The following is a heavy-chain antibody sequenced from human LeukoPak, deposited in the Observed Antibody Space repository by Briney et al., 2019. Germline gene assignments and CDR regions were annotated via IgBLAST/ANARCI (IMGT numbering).Heavy chain of an antibody. Sequence: SGPTLVKHTQTLTLTCTFSGFSLSTSGVGVGWIRQPPGKALEWLALIYWDDDKRYSPSLKSRLTITKDTSKNQVVLTMTNMDPVDTATYYCAHTHSWIQLWSEYYFDYWGQGTLVTVSS. J-gene: IGHJ4*02. D-gene: IGHD5-18*01. CDR3: AHTHSWIQLWSEYYFDY. CDR2: IYWDDDK. CDR1: GFSLSTSGVG. V-gene: IGHV2-5*02.